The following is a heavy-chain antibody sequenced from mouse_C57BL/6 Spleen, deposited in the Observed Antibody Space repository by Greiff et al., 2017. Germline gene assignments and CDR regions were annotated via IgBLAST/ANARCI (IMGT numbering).Heavy chain of an antibody. CDR3: TSSWVYAMDY. CDR2: IDPETGGT. J-gene: IGHJ4*01. D-gene: IGHD4-1*01. V-gene: IGHV1-15*01. Sequence: QVQLKESGAELVRPGASVTLSCKASGYTFTDYEMHWVKQTPVHGLEWIGAIDPETGGTAYNQKFKGKAILTADKSSSTAYMGLRSLTSEDSAVYYCTSSWVYAMDYWGQGTSVTVSS. CDR1: GYTFTDYE.